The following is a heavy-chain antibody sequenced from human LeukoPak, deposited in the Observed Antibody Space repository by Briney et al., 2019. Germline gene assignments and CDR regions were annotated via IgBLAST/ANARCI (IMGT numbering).Heavy chain of an antibody. J-gene: IGHJ6*02. CDR1: GFTFSSYA. Sequence: PGRSLRLSCAASGFTFSSYAMHWVRQAPGKGLEWVAVISYDGSNKYYADSVKGRFTISRDNSKNTLYLQMNSLRAEDTAVYYCARDGEGMDVWGQGTTVTVSS. V-gene: IGHV3-30-3*01. CDR2: ISYDGSNK. CDR3: ARDGEGMDV. D-gene: IGHD4-17*01.